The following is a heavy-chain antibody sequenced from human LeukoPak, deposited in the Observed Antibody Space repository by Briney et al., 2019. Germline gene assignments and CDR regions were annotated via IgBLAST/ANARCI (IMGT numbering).Heavy chain of an antibody. J-gene: IGHJ4*02. Sequence: GGSLRPSCAAPGFAFSSYAMTWVRQAPGEGLEWVSSITNVGYTYYADSVRGRFTISRDNSKNTLHLQMNSLRDEDTAVYYCAKGAMSYDYWGQGILVTVSS. CDR3: AKGAMSYDY. D-gene: IGHD3-10*01. V-gene: IGHV3-23*01. CDR2: ITNVGYT. CDR1: GFAFSSYA.